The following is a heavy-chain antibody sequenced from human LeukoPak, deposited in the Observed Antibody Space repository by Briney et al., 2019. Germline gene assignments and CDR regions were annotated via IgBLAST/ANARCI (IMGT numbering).Heavy chain of an antibody. D-gene: IGHD3-10*01. V-gene: IGHV4-31*03. Sequence: SETLSLTRTVSGGSISSGGYYWGWIRQHPGKGLEWIGYIYYSGSTYYNPSLKSRVTISVDTSKNQFSLKLSSVTAADTAVYYCARVPQLGWFGEAPFDYWGQGTLVTVSS. CDR3: ARVPQLGWFGEAPFDY. CDR2: IYYSGST. CDR1: GGSISSGGYY. J-gene: IGHJ4*02.